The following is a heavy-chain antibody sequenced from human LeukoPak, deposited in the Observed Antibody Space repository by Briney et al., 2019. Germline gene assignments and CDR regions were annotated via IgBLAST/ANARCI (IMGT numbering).Heavy chain of an antibody. CDR3: AKAGPWSEYDVAYFDS. CDR2: ISYDGGSE. V-gene: IGHV3-30*18. J-gene: IGHJ4*02. CDR1: GFTFGASA. D-gene: IGHD3-10*01. Sequence: GGSLRLSCAAAGFTFGASAMHWVRQTPGKGLEWVAVISYDGGSEYYSDSVKGRFTISRDNSKNTVFLLMNSLRPDDTAVYFCAKAGPWSEYDVAYFDSWGQGTLLIVSS.